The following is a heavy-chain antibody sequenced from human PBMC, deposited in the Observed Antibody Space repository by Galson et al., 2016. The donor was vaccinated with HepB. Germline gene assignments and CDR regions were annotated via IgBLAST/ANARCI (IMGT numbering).Heavy chain of an antibody. Sequence: SVKVSCKAYGYAFTSYEINWVRQAPGQGLEWMGWITANNGNTNYAQKLQGRVTMTTETSKSTAHMAVRGLRTDDTAGYYCAGLHAVAGYIDVWGQGTTVTVSS. CDR2: ITANNGNT. D-gene: IGHD6-19*01. J-gene: IGHJ6*02. CDR1: GYAFTSYE. CDR3: AGLHAVAGYIDV. V-gene: IGHV1-18*01.